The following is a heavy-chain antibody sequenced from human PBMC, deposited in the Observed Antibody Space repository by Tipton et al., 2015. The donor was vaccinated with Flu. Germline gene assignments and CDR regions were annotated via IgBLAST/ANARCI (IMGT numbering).Heavy chain of an antibody. CDR1: GYIFTSYW. CDR2: IYPGDSDT. CDR3: ARSDPDSSGFIGP. D-gene: IGHD3-22*01. Sequence: QLVQSGAEVKKPGESLKISCKTSGYIFTSYWIGWVRQVPGEGLEWVGMIYPGDSDTKYSPSFQGRVTISADSSIGTAYLQWHTLGAAGTAIYYCARSDPDSSGFIGPWGRGTLVTVSS. J-gene: IGHJ5*02. V-gene: IGHV5-51*01.